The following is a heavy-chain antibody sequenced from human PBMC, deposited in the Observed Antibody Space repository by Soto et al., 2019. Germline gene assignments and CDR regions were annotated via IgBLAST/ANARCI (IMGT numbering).Heavy chain of an antibody. CDR2: IWYDGSNK. V-gene: IGHV3-33*01. D-gene: IGHD6-6*01. CDR1: GFTFSSYG. J-gene: IGHJ6*02. Sequence: QVQLVESGGGVVQPGRSLRLSCAASGFTFSSYGMHWVRQAPGKGLEWVAVIWYDGSNKYYADSVKGRFTISRDNSKNTLYLQMNSLRAEDTAVYYCARVAARHAYYYCGMDVWGQGTTVTVSS. CDR3: ARVAARHAYYYCGMDV.